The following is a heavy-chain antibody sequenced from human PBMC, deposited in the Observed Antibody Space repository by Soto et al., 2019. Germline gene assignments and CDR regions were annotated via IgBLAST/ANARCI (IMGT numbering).Heavy chain of an antibody. D-gene: IGHD6-19*01. CDR1: GGSISSGDYY. J-gene: IGHJ4*02. CDR2: IYYSGST. Sequence: SETLSLTCTVSGGSISSGDYYWSWIRQPPGKGLEWIGYIYYSGSTYYNPSLKSRVTISVDTSKNQFSLKLSSVTAADTAVYYCAHALTPGYSSGWPSSWGQGTLVTVSS. CDR3: AHALTPGYSSGWPSS. V-gene: IGHV4-30-4*01.